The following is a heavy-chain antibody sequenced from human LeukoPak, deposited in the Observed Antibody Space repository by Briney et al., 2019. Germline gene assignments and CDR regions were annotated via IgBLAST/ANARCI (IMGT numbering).Heavy chain of an antibody. Sequence: GGSLRLSCAASGFTLGDYDIHWVRQAPGKGPEWVSSISSNSDTIAYAEPVKGRFTVSRDNTINSLYLQMDSLRVEDTALYYCARDRLEAVTDDDYFDYWGQGTLVTVSS. D-gene: IGHD2-21*02. J-gene: IGHJ4*02. CDR2: ISSNSDTI. V-gene: IGHV3-9*01. CDR1: GFTLGDYD. CDR3: ARDRLEAVTDDDYFDY.